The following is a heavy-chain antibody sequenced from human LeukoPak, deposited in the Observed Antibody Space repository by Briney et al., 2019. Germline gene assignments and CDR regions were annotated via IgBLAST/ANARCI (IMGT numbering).Heavy chain of an antibody. CDR1: GFTFSSYA. J-gene: IGHJ6*03. CDR2: ISGSGGST. V-gene: IGHV3-23*01. Sequence: AGGSLRLSCAASGFTFSSYAMSWVRQAPGKGLEWVSAISGSGGSTYYADSVKGRFTISRDNSKNTLYLQMNSLRAEDTAVYYCAKMGAPYYDYVWGSYRPYYYYYYMDVWGKGTTVTVSS. CDR3: AKMGAPYYDYVWGSYRPYYYYYYMDV. D-gene: IGHD3-16*02.